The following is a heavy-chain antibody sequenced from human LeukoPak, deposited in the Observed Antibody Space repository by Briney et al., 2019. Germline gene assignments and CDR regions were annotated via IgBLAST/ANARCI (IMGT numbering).Heavy chain of an antibody. CDR1: GGTFSSYA. CDR3: ASAITIFGVAEREGYFDY. J-gene: IGHJ4*02. Sequence: ASVKVSCKASGGTFSSYAISWVRQAPGQGLEWMGGIIPIFGTANYAQKFQGRVTITTDESTSTAYMELSSLRSEDTVVYYCASAITIFGVAEREGYFDYWGQGTLVTVSS. CDR2: IIPIFGTA. D-gene: IGHD3-3*01. V-gene: IGHV1-69*05.